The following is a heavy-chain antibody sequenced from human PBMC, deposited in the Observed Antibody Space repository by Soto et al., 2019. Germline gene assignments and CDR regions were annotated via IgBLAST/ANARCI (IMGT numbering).Heavy chain of an antibody. J-gene: IGHJ4*02. V-gene: IGHV3-21*01. CDR2: IISGSSYI. Sequence: EVQLVESGGGLVKPGGSRSLSCAASGFTFSSYGMNWVRQAPGKGLEWVSSIISGSSYIYYADSVKGRFTISRDNAKNSLYLQVNSLRAEDTAVYYCAREGIAAALDYWGQGTLVTVSS. D-gene: IGHD6-13*01. CDR1: GFTFSSYG. CDR3: AREGIAAALDY.